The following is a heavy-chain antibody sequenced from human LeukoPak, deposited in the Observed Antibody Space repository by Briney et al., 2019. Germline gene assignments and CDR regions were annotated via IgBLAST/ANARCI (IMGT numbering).Heavy chain of an antibody. D-gene: IGHD3-9*01. CDR2: ISWDGSRT. Sequence: GGSLRLSCAASGFTFDDYTMHWVRQAPGKGLEWVSLISWDGSRTYYADSVKGRFTISRDNSKNSLYLQMNSLRTEDTALYYCAKEYYDILTGYGGFDYWGQGTLVTVSS. J-gene: IGHJ4*02. CDR3: AKEYYDILTGYGGFDY. CDR1: GFTFDDYT. V-gene: IGHV3-43*01.